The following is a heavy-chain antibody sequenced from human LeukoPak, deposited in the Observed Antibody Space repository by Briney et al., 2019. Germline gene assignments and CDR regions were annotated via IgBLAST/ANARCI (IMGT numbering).Heavy chain of an antibody. CDR3: AREPTYYYDSSGYYYFDY. CDR2: IYYSGST. V-gene: IGHV4-39*07. CDR1: GGSISSSSYY. J-gene: IGHJ4*02. Sequence: SETLSLTCTVSGGSISSSSYYWGWIRQPPGKGLEWIGSIYYSGSTNYNPSLKSRVTISVDTSKNQFSLKLSSVTAADTAVYYCAREPTYYYDSSGYYYFDYWGQGTLVTVSS. D-gene: IGHD3-22*01.